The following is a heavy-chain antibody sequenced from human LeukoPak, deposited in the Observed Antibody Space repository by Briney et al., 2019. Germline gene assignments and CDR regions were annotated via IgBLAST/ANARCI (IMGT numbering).Heavy chain of an antibody. CDR3: AKSPPIHDTEDY. CDR1: GFTFSSYA. Sequence: PGGSLRLSCAASGFTFSSYAMSWVRQAPGKGLEWVSAISGSGGSTYYADSVKGRFTISRDNSKNTLYPQMNSLRAKDTAVYYCAKSPPIHDTEDYWGQGTLVTVSS. D-gene: IGHD1-14*01. CDR2: ISGSGGST. J-gene: IGHJ4*02. V-gene: IGHV3-23*01.